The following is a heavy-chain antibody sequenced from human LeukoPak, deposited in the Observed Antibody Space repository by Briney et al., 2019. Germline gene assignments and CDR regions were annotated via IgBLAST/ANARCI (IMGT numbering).Heavy chain of an antibody. Sequence: PSETLSLTCTVSGGSISSSSYYWGWIRQPPGKGLEWIGSIYYSGSTYYNPSLKSRVTISVDTSKNQFSLKLSSVTAADTAVYYWARRSSSGWYLFDYWGQGTWVTVSS. D-gene: IGHD6-13*01. CDR1: GGSISSSSYY. V-gene: IGHV4-39*01. J-gene: IGHJ4*02. CDR3: ARRSSSGWYLFDY. CDR2: IYYSGST.